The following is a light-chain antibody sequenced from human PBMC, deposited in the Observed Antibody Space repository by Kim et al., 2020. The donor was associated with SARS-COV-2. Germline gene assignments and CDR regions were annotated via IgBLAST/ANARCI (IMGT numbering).Light chain of an antibody. V-gene: IGKV3-15*01. CDR2: AAS. J-gene: IGKJ1*01. CDR1: QSVSLS. Sequence: ASPGERATLSCRASQSVSLSLAWYQQKPGQAPRLLIYAASTRATGIPGRFSGSGSETEFTLTISSLQSEDFAVYYCQQYNNWPWTFGQGTKVDIK. CDR3: QQYNNWPWT.